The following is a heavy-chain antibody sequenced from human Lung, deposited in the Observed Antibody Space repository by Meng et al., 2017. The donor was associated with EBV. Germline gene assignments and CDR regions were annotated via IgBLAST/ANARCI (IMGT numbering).Heavy chain of an antibody. D-gene: IGHD1-26*01. J-gene: IGHJ4*02. Sequence: QVQLVQSGAEVKKPGALVKVSCKASGYSFTSYGISWVRQAPGQGLEWMGWISAYNGNTNYAQKLQGRVTMTTDTSTSTAYMELRSLRSDDTAVYYCAREGEWELLLLRWRGQDYWGQGTLVTVSS. CDR1: GYSFTSYG. CDR2: ISAYNGNT. CDR3: AREGEWELLLLRWRGQDY. V-gene: IGHV1-18*01.